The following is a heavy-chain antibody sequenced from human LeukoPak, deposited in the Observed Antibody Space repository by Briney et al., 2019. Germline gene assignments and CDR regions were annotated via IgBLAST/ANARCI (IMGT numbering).Heavy chain of an antibody. CDR2: ISASGGST. CDR1: GFTFSSSA. D-gene: IGHD3-22*01. J-gene: IGHJ4*02. CDR3: AKSAYYDASGYYREYYFDY. Sequence: QPGGSLRLSCAASGFTFSSSAMSWVRQVPGKGLEWVSGISASGGSTSYADSVKGRFTISRDKTKNTLYLQMNSLRAEDTAVYYCAKSAYYDASGYYREYYFDYWGQGTLVTVSS. V-gene: IGHV3-23*01.